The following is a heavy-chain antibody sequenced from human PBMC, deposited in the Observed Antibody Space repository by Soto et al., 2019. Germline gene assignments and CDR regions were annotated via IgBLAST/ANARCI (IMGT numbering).Heavy chain of an antibody. CDR3: ARLLAANLPHQKIFSFRPSDY. CDR1: GYSFTSYW. V-gene: IGHV5-51*01. CDR2: IYPGDSDT. D-gene: IGHD2-15*01. J-gene: IGHJ4*02. Sequence: PGESLKISCKGSGYSFTSYWIGWVRQMPGKGLEWMGIIYPGDSDTRYSPSLQGQVTISADKSISTAYLQWSSLKASGTAMYYCARLLAANLPHQKIFSFRPSDYWGQGTLVTVSS.